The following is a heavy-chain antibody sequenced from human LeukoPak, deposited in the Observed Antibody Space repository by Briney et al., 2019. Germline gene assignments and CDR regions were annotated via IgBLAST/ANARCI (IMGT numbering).Heavy chain of an antibody. D-gene: IGHD3-10*01. V-gene: IGHV3-21*01. CDR3: ARELWFKRLDY. CDR1: RFTFSNYN. CDR2: ISGSSSYI. Sequence: GGSLRLSCAASRFTFSNYNMNWVRQAPGKGLEWVSSISGSSSYIYYADSVKGRFTISRDNAKNSLYLQMNSLRAEDTAVYYCARELWFKRLDYWGQGTLVTVSS. J-gene: IGHJ4*02.